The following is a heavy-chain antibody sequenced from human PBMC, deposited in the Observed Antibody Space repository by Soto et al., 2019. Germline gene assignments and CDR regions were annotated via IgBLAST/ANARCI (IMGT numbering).Heavy chain of an antibody. V-gene: IGHV4-59*01. Sequence: SETLSLTCTVSGGSISSYYWSWIRQPPGKGLEWIGYIYYSGSTNYNPSPKSRVTISVDTSKNQFSLKLSSVTAADTAVYYCARDSGRNWFDPWGQGTLVTVSS. CDR2: IYYSGST. D-gene: IGHD6-25*01. CDR3: ARDSGRNWFDP. J-gene: IGHJ5*02. CDR1: GGSISSYY.